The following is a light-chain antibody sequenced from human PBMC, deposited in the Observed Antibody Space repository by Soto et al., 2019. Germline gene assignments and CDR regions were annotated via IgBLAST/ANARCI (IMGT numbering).Light chain of an antibody. CDR2: GAT. V-gene: IGKV3-20*01. Sequence: EIVLTQSPCTLSLSPGERATLSCRASQSVSSSSLAWYQQKPGQAPRLLIYGATFRATGIPDRFSGSGSGTDFTLSISRLEPEDFAVYYCQQYGSSPGTFGQGTKLEI. J-gene: IGKJ2*02. CDR3: QQYGSSPGT. CDR1: QSVSSSS.